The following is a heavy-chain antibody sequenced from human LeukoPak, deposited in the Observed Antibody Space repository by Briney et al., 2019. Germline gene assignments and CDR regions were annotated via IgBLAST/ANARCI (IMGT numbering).Heavy chain of an antibody. J-gene: IGHJ4*02. CDR3: AKDREEARWLPFDY. V-gene: IGHV3-30-3*01. CDR1: GFTFSSYA. Sequence: GGSLRLSCAASGFTFSSYAMHWVRQAPGKGLEWVAVISYDGSNKYYADSVKGRFTISRDNSKNTLYLQMNSLRAEDTAVYYCAKDREEARWLPFDYWGQGTLVTVSS. D-gene: IGHD3-22*01. CDR2: ISYDGSNK.